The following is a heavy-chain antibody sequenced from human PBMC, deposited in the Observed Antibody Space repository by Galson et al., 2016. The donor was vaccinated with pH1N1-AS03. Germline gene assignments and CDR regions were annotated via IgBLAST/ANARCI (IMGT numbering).Heavy chain of an antibody. CDR2: MSYDGSTK. D-gene: IGHD2/OR15-2a*01. CDR3: AKDLHFYDSYYLDY. CDR1: GFTFNRHA. V-gene: IGHV3-30*18. Sequence: SLRLSCAASGFTFNRHAMHWVRQAPGKGLEWVAIMSYDGSTKYYTDSVRDRFTISRDNSKKTLYLHMSSLRAEGTAVYYCAKDLHFYDSYYLDYWGRGTLVIVSS. J-gene: IGHJ4*02.